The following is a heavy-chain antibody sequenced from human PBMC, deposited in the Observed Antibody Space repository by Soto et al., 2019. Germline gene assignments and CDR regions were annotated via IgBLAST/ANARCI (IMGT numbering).Heavy chain of an antibody. CDR2: ISGSGGST. Sequence: GGSLRLSCAASGFTFSSYAVSWVRQAPGKGLEWVSAISGSGGSTYYADSVKGRFTISRDNSKNTLYLQMNSLRAEDTAVYYCAKAEGWVTTPFDYWGQGTLVTVSS. D-gene: IGHD4-17*01. CDR3: AKAEGWVTTPFDY. V-gene: IGHV3-23*01. CDR1: GFTFSSYA. J-gene: IGHJ4*02.